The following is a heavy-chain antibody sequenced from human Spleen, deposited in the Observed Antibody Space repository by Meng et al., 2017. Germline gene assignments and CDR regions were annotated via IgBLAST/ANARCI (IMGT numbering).Heavy chain of an antibody. CDR1: GFTFSNYA. Sequence: GESLKISCAASGFTFSNYAMHWVRQAPGKGLEWVAVISYDGIYTFYADSVKGRFTISRDSSKNTVYLQMNSLRVEDTAVYYCARALTGDKSLDYWGQGTLVTVSS. CDR2: ISYDGIYT. V-gene: IGHV3-30*14. D-gene: IGHD7-27*01. CDR3: ARALTGDKSLDY. J-gene: IGHJ4*02.